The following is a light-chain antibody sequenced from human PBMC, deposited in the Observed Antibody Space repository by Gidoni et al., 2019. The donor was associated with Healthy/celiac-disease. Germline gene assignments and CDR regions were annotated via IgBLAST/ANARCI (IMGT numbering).Light chain of an antibody. V-gene: IGLV1-44*01. J-gene: IGLJ3*02. CDR3: AAWDDSLNGGV. Sequence: QSVLTQPPSASGTPRQRVTISCSGSSSNIGSNTVNWYQQIPGTAPKLLIYSNNQRPYGVPDRFAGSKSGTSASLAISGLQSEDEADYYCAAWDDSLNGGVFGGGTKLTVL. CDR2: SNN. CDR1: SSNIGSNT.